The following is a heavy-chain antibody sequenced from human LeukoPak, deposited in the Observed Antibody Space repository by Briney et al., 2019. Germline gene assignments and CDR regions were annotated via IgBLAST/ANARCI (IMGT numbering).Heavy chain of an antibody. CDR2: ISSSSSYT. Sequence: GGSLRLSCAASGFTFSDYYMSWIRQAPGKGLEWVSYISSSSSYTNYADSVKGRFTISRDNAKNTVYLQMNSLRAEDTAVYYCATSRTFDYWGQGTLVTVSS. CDR1: GFTFSDYY. CDR3: ATSRTFDY. V-gene: IGHV3-11*06. D-gene: IGHD1-1*01. J-gene: IGHJ4*02.